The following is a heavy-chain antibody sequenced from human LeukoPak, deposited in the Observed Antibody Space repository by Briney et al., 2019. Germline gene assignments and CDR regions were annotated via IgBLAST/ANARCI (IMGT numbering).Heavy chain of an antibody. J-gene: IGHJ3*02. Sequence: SVKVSCKASGGTFSSYAISWVRQAPGQGLEWMGRIIPILGIANYAQKFQGRVTITADKSTSTAYMELSSLRSEDTAVYYCAREKGGDWAFDIRGQGTMVTVSS. CDR3: AREKGGDWAFDI. D-gene: IGHD2-21*02. CDR1: GGTFSSYA. V-gene: IGHV1-69*04. CDR2: IIPILGIA.